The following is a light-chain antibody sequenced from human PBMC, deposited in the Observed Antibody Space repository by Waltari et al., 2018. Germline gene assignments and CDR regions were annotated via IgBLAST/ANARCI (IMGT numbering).Light chain of an antibody. J-gene: IGKJ4*01. CDR3: QHYSSSPLT. V-gene: IGKV3-20*01. CDR2: DAS. Sequence: IVLTQSPDTLSFSPGERATLSCRASQSVTSTLAWYHQKPGQAPRVLIYDASIRATGIPDRFSGSGSGTDFTLTISRLEPEDFAVYYCQHYSSSPLTFGGGTKVEIK. CDR1: QSVTST.